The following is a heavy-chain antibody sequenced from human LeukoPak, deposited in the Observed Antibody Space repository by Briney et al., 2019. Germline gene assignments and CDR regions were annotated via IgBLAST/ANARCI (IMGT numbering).Heavy chain of an antibody. J-gene: IGHJ4*02. V-gene: IGHV1-2*02. CDR2: INPNSGGT. D-gene: IGHD3-22*01. CDR1: GYTFTGYY. CDR3: ATLIPFPPDSSGYLYYFDY. Sequence: ASVKVSCKASGYTFTGYYMHWVRQAPGQGLEWMGWINPNSGGTIYAQKFQGRVTMTEDTSTDTAYMELSSLRSEDTAVYYCATLIPFPPDSSGYLYYFDYWGQGTLVTVSS.